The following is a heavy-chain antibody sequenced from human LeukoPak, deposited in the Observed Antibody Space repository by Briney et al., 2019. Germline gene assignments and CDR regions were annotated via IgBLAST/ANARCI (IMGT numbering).Heavy chain of an antibody. CDR1: GFRFSDYI. Sequence: GGSLRLSCAASGFRFSDYILDWVRQAPGKGLEWVSYSSSSGSTIYYADSVKGRFAISRDNAKNSLYLQMNSLRAEDTAVYYCARRRDFIDYWGQGTLVTVSS. V-gene: IGHV3-11*01. D-gene: IGHD3/OR15-3a*01. J-gene: IGHJ4*02. CDR2: SSSSGSTI. CDR3: ARRRDFIDY.